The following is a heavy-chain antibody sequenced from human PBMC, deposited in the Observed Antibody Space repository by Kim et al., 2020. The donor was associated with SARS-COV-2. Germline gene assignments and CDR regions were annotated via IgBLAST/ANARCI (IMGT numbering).Heavy chain of an antibody. D-gene: IGHD5-12*01. J-gene: IGHJ4*02. Sequence: TPSLKSRVTISVDTSKNQFSLKLSSVTAADTAVYYCARGSGWLQFFGFDYWGQGTLVTVSS. V-gene: IGHV4-34*01. CDR3: ARGSGWLQFFGFDY.